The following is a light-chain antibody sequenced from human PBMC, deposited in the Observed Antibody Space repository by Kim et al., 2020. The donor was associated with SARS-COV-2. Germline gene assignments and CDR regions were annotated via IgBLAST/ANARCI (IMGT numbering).Light chain of an antibody. CDR2: GAS. CDR3: QQHNNWPYT. J-gene: IGKJ2*01. Sequence: EVVLTQSPATLSVSPGERFTLSCRASQDVSTKLIWYQQKRGQAPRLLIFGASTRATGIPARFSGSGSGTEFTLTISSLQSEDFAVYYCQQHNNWPYTFGQGTKLEI. V-gene: IGKV3-15*01. CDR1: QDVSTK.